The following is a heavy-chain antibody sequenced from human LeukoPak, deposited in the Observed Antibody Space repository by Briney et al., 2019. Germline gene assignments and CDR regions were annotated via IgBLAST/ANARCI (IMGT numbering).Heavy chain of an antibody. V-gene: IGHV3-30-3*01. D-gene: IGHD1-20*01. Sequence: PGRSLRLSCAASGFTFSSYAMHWVRQAPGKGLEWVAVISYDGSNKYYADSVKGRFTISRDNSKNTLYLQMNSLRAEDTAVYYCARASYNWNPDPYYMDVWGKGTTVTVSS. CDR3: ARASYNWNPDPYYMDV. J-gene: IGHJ6*03. CDR1: GFTFSSYA. CDR2: ISYDGSNK.